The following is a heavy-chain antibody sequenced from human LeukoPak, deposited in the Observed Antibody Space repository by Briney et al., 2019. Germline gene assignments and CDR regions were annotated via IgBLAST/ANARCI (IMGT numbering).Heavy chain of an antibody. CDR2: INPNSGGT. CDR3: ARRGAVGVITSAFDI. Sequence: ASVKVPCKASGYTFIGCYIHGLRQAPGQGLEKMGWINPNSGGTNYAQKFQGRVTMTRDTSISTAYMELSRLRSDDTAVYYCARRGAVGVITSAFDIWGQGTMVIVSS. J-gene: IGHJ3*02. V-gene: IGHV1-2*02. D-gene: IGHD3-22*01. CDR1: GYTFIGCY.